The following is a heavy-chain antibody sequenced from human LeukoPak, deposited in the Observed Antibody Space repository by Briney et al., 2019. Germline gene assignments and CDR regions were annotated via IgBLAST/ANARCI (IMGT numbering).Heavy chain of an antibody. V-gene: IGHV1-69*13. D-gene: IGHD2-2*01. J-gene: IGHJ4*01. CDR1: GGTFSSYA. CDR2: VIPIFGTA. CDR3: ASVAVVSDFDY. Sequence: GASVKVSCKASGGTFSSYAISWVRQAPGQGLEWMGGVIPIFGTANYAQKFQGRVTITADESTSTAYMELSSLRSEDTAVYYCASVAVVSDFDYWGQGTLVTVSS.